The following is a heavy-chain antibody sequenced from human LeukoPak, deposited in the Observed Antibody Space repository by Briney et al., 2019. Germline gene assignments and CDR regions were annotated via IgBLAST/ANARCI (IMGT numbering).Heavy chain of an antibody. CDR3: ARSRGLQYKYFDL. D-gene: IGHD4-11*01. CDR2: INHSRST. V-gene: IGHV4-34*01. Sequence: PSETLSLTCAVYGGSFSGYYWSWIRQPPGKGLEWIGEINHSRSTNYNPSLKSRVTISIDTSKNQFSLKLSSVTAADTAVYYCARSRGLQYKYFDLWGRGTLVTVSS. CDR1: GGSFSGYY. J-gene: IGHJ2*01.